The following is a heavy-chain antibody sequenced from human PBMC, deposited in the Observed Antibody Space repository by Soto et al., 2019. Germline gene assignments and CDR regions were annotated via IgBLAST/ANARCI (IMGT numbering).Heavy chain of an antibody. D-gene: IGHD4-4*01. CDR2: ISYDGSNK. J-gene: IGHJ4*02. CDR3: AKAASMTTVTTGSLGY. Sequence: QVQLVESGGGVVQPGRSLRLSCAASGFTFSSYGMHWVRQAPGKGLEWVAVISYDGSNKYYADSVKGRFTISRDNSKNTLYLQMNSLRAEDTAVYYCAKAASMTTVTTGSLGYWGQGTLVTVSS. CDR1: GFTFSSYG. V-gene: IGHV3-30*18.